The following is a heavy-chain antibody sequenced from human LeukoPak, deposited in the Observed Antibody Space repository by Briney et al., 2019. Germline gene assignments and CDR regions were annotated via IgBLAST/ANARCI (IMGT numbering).Heavy chain of an antibody. CDR1: GYTFTSYG. CDR3: ARWAYYYGSSSLDY. Sequence: ASVKVSCKASGYTFTSYGISWVRQAPGQGLEWMGWISAYNGNTNYAQKLQGRVTMTTDTSTSTAYMELRSLRSDDTAVYYCARWAYYYGSSSLDYWGRGTLVTVSS. CDR2: ISAYNGNT. V-gene: IGHV1-18*01. J-gene: IGHJ4*02. D-gene: IGHD3-22*01.